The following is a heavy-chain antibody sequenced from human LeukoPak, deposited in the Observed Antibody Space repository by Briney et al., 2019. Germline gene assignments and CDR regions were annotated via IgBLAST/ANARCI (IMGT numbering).Heavy chain of an antibody. J-gene: IGHJ4*02. V-gene: IGHV1-69*05. CDR2: IIPIFGTA. Sequence: SVKVSCKASGGTFSSYAISWVRQAPGQGLEWMGRIIPIFGTANYAQKFQGRVTITTDESTSTAYMELSSLRSEDTAVYYCARDSAGQPDYYDSSGYFDYWGQGTLVTASS. D-gene: IGHD3-22*01. CDR1: GGTFSSYA. CDR3: ARDSAGQPDYYDSSGYFDY.